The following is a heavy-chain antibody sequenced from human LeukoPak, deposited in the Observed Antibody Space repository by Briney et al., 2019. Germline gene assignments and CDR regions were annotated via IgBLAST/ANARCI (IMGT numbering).Heavy chain of an antibody. CDR3: ARGARAGYNLEPFDY. CDR2: IYYSGST. CDR1: GGSMSSYY. J-gene: IGHJ4*02. V-gene: IGHV4-59*08. D-gene: IGHD5-24*01. Sequence: PSETLSLTCTVSGGSMSSYYWSWLRQPPGKGLEWIGYIYYSGSTKYNPSLKSRVTISVDTSKNQFSLKLSSVTAADTAVYYCARGARAGYNLEPFDYWGQGTLVTVSS.